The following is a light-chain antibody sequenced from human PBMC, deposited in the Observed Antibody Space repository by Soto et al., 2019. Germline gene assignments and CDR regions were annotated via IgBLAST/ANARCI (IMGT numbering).Light chain of an antibody. CDR2: GAS. Sequence: IVTTKSPATLSVSPGERATLSCRASQSVSNNLAWYQQRPGQAPRLLIYGASTRATGVPARFSGSGSGTDFTLTISSLQSEDFAVYYCQQYNIWPPWTFGQGTKVDNK. CDR1: QSVSNN. V-gene: IGKV3-15*01. CDR3: QQYNIWPPWT. J-gene: IGKJ1*01.